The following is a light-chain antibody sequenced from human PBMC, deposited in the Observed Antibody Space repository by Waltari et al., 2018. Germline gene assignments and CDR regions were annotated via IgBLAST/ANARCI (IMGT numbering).Light chain of an antibody. Sequence: QSVLTQPPSVSGAPGQRVTIPCTGSSSNIGAGSHVHWYQQLPGTAPKLLIYGNSNRPSGVPDRFSGSKSGTSASLAITGLQAEDEADYYCQSYDSSLSGWVFGTGTKVTVL. CDR3: QSYDSSLSGWV. J-gene: IGLJ1*01. V-gene: IGLV1-40*01. CDR1: SSNIGAGSH. CDR2: GNS.